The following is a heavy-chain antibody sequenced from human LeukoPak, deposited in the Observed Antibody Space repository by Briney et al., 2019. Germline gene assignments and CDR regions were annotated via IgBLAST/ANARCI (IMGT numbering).Heavy chain of an antibody. CDR3: ARDAAGYDP. D-gene: IGHD6-13*01. Sequence: PGGPLRLSCAASGFTFNTFWMSWVRQTPGKGLEWVANIKEDGTKKYYVDSVKGRFTISRDNAENSLYLQMNSLRAEDTAVYYCARDAAGYDPWGQGTLVTVSS. CDR1: GFTFNTFW. CDR2: IKEDGTKK. J-gene: IGHJ5*02. V-gene: IGHV3-7*01.